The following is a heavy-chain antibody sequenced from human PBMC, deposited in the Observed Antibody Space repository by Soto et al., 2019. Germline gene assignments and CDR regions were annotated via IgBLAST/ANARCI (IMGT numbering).Heavy chain of an antibody. V-gene: IGHV3-33*01. J-gene: IGHJ4*02. D-gene: IGHD2-15*01. Sequence: QVRLVESGGGVVQPGRSLRLSCAPSGFNFGGYGMHWVRQAPGKGLEWVAVIWFEGNKKYYADSVKGRFTISRDNSRNTLYLQMTSLRVEDTAIYYCSRDERSRGQYSIDYWGQGTLIRVSS. CDR3: SRDERSRGQYSIDY. CDR1: GFNFGGYG. CDR2: IWFEGNKK.